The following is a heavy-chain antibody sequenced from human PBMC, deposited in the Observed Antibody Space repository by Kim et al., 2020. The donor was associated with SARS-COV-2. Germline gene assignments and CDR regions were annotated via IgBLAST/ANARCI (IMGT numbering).Heavy chain of an antibody. J-gene: IGHJ4*02. D-gene: IGHD3-10*01. V-gene: IGHV4-61*02. Sequence: SETLSLTCTVSGGSISSGSYYWSWIRQPAGKGLEWIVRIYTSGSTNYNPSLKSRVTISVDTTKNQFSLKLSSVTAADTAVYYCARTVYGSGSSYYFDYWGQGTLVTVSS. CDR1: GGSISSGSYY. CDR3: ARTVYGSGSSYYFDY. CDR2: IYTSGST.